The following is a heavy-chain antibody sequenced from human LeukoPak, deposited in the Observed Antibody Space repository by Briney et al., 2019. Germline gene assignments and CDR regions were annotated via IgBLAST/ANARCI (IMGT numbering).Heavy chain of an antibody. CDR2: ISAYNGNT. CDR1: GYTFTIYG. CDR3: ARTRPSIVATIDAFDI. Sequence: ASVTVSFKASGYTFTIYGISWVRQAPGQGLEWMGWISAYNGNTNYAQKLQGRVTMTTDTSTSTAYMELRSLRSDDTAVYYCARTRPSIVATIDAFDIWGQGTMVTVSS. D-gene: IGHD5-12*01. J-gene: IGHJ3*02. V-gene: IGHV1-18*01.